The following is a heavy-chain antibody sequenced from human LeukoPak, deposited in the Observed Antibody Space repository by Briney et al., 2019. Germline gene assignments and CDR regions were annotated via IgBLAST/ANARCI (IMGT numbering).Heavy chain of an antibody. CDR2: IYTSGST. V-gene: IGHV4-61*02. CDR1: GGSISSGSYY. CDR3: ARDERVWTYEYIQH. Sequence: PSETLSLTCTVSGGSISSGSYYWSWIRQPAGKGLEWIGRIYTSGSTNYNPSLKSRVTISVGTSKNQFSLKLSSVTAADTAVYYCARDERVWTYEYIQHWGQGTLVTVSS. D-gene: IGHD3/OR15-3a*01. J-gene: IGHJ1*01.